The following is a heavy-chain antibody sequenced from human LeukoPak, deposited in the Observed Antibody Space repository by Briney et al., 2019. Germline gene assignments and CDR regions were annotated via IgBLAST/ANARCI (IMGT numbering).Heavy chain of an antibody. D-gene: IGHD3-22*01. CDR1: GFTFSSYA. V-gene: IGHV3-23*01. CDR3: AKVPKVVVVITDYFDY. J-gene: IGHJ4*02. CDR2: VSGSGGST. Sequence: GGSLRLSCAASGFTFSSYAMSWVRQAPGKGLEWVSAVSGSGGSTYYADSVKGRFTISRVNSKNTLYLQMNSLRAEDTAVYYCAKVPKVVVVITDYFDYWGQGTLVTVSS.